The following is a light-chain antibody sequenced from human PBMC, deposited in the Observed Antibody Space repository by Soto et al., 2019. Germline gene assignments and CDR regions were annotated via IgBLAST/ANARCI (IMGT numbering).Light chain of an antibody. J-gene: IGKJ5*01. V-gene: IGKV3D-20*01. CDR1: SDVSSSY. CDR2: DAS. Sequence: EIVLTQSPATLSFSPGERATLSFGASSDVSSSYVAWYQQKSGLAPRLLIHDASSRATGIPDRFSGSKSGTDFTLTIRRLEPEDAGVYYCQQYGSSPITFGQGTRLEI. CDR3: QQYGSSPIT.